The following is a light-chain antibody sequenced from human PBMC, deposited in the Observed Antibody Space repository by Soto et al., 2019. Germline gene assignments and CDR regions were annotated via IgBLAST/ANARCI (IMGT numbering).Light chain of an antibody. Sequence: EIVLTQSPATLSLSPGERATLSCRASQSVSSYLDWNQQRPGQAPRLLIYDASNRATGIPGRFSGSGSGTEFTLTISGLEPEDFAVYYCQQRSNWPPWTFGQGTKVEIK. J-gene: IGKJ1*01. CDR1: QSVSSY. CDR3: QQRSNWPPWT. CDR2: DAS. V-gene: IGKV3-11*01.